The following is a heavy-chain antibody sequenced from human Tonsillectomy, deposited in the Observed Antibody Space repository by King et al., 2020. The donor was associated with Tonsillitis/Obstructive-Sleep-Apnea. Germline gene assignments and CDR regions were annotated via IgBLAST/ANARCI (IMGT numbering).Heavy chain of an antibody. V-gene: IGHV4-34*01. Sequence: VQLQQWGAGLLKPSETLSLTCAVYGGSFSGYYWSWIRQPPGKGLEWIGEINHSGSTNYNPSLKSRVTISVDTSKNQFSLKLSSVTAADTAVYYCARSPWIYDLWSGYYTYYYFMGVWGTGTT. CDR3: ARSPWIYDLWSGYYTYYYFMGV. J-gene: IGHJ6*03. CDR2: INHSGST. CDR1: GGSFSGYY. D-gene: IGHD3-3*01.